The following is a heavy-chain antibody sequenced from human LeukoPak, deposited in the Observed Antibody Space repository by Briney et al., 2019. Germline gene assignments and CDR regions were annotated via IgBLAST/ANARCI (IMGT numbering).Heavy chain of an antibody. Sequence: GGSLRLSCAASGFTFSSNALSWVRQAPGKGLEWVSLILSSGVNTYYADSVKGRFTISRDNSKNTLYLQMNSLRAEDTAVYYCAKRTPHYFDYWGQGTPVTVSS. D-gene: IGHD1-1*01. CDR3: AKRTPHYFDY. V-gene: IGHV3-23*01. J-gene: IGHJ4*02. CDR1: GFTFSSNA. CDR2: ILSSGVNT.